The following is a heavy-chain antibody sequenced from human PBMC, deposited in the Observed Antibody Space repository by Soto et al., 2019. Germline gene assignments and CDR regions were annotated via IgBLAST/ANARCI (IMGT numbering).Heavy chain of an antibody. V-gene: IGHV1-18*04. D-gene: IGHD3-22*01. CDR3: ARPRYYDSSGHRAFDI. Sequence: QVPLVQSGAEVKKPGASVKVSCKASGYTFTSYGISWVRQAPGQGLEWMGWISAYNGNTNYAQKLQGRVTMTTDTSTSTAYMELRSLRSDDTAVYYCARPRYYDSSGHRAFDIWGQGTMVTVSS. J-gene: IGHJ3*02. CDR1: GYTFTSYG. CDR2: ISAYNGNT.